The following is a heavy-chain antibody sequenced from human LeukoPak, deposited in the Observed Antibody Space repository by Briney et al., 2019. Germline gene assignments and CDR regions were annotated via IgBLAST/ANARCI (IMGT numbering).Heavy chain of an antibody. Sequence: GGSLRLSCAASGFTSGFTFSYYGMHWVRQAPGKGLEWVAGIQYDGSKQHYADSMKGRFTISRDNSKNTLYLQMNSLGGEDTALYYCARDADTSGHYSHFDYWGQGTLVTVSS. CDR3: ARDADTSGHYSHFDY. CDR2: IQYDGSKQ. D-gene: IGHD3-22*01. V-gene: IGHV3-33*01. CDR1: GFTSGFTFSYYG. J-gene: IGHJ4*02.